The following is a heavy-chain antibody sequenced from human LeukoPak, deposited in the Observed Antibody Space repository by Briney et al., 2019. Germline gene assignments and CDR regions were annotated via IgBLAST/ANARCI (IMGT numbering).Heavy chain of an antibody. V-gene: IGHV3-48*03. J-gene: IGHJ4*02. CDR2: ISSSGSTI. D-gene: IGHD3-10*01. CDR1: GFTFSSYE. CDR3: ARDLGSGDYFDY. Sequence: GGSLRLSCAASGFTFSSYEMNWVRQAPGKGLEWVSYISSSGSTIYYVDSVKGRFTISRDNAKNSLYLQMNSLRAEDTAVYYCARDLGSGDYFDYWGQGTLVTVSS.